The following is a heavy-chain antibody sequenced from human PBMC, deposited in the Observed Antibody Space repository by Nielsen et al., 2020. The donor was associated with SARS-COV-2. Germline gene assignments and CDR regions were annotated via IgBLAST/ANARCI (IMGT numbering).Heavy chain of an antibody. CDR1: GFTFSSYA. Sequence: GESLKISCAASGFTFSSYAMSWVRPAPGKGPEWVSAISGSGGSTYYADSVKGRFTISRDNSKNTLYLQMNSLRAEDMAVYYCAKGLAVAGPFDYWGQGTLVTVSS. CDR3: AKGLAVAGPFDY. J-gene: IGHJ4*02. CDR2: ISGSGGST. D-gene: IGHD6-19*01. V-gene: IGHV3-23*01.